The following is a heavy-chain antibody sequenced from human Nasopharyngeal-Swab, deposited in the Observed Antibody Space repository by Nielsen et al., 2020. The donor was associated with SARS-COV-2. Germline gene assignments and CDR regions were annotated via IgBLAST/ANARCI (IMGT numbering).Heavy chain of an antibody. Sequence: GESLKISCAASGLGFSNYEMNWVRQAPGKGLEWISYISTTTATIYYADSVKGRFTISRDNAKNSLYLQMNSLRAEDTAVYHCASGPGRGLSAIEYFQNCGQGTLVTVSS. D-gene: IGHD1-26*01. V-gene: IGHV3-48*03. CDR3: ASGPGRGLSAIEYFQN. CDR2: ISTTTATI. J-gene: IGHJ1*01. CDR1: GLGFSNYE.